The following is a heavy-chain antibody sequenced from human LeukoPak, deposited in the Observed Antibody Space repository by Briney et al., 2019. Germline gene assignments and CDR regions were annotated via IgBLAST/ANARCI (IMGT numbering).Heavy chain of an antibody. V-gene: IGHV3-33*06. D-gene: IGHD5-12*01. CDR3: AKDKRYSGYDPMMDY. J-gene: IGHJ4*02. CDR2: IWYDGSNK. CDR1: GFTFSSYG. Sequence: GGSLRLSCAASGFTFSSYGMHWVRQAPGKGLEWVAVIWYDGSNKYYADSVKGRFTISRDNSKNTLYLQMNSLRAEDTAVYYCAKDKRYSGYDPMMDYWGQGTLVTVSS.